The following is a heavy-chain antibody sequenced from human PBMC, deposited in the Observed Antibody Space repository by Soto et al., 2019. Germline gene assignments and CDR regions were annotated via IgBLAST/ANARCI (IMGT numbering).Heavy chain of an antibody. Sequence: GGSLRLSCAASGFTFGSYAMSWVRQAPGKGPEWVSLISGTGDSSEYANSVKGRFTISRDYSKTTVFLQMNSLRAEDTAVYFCAKDNGNYGSGSFSHWGQGTLVTVSS. CDR3: AKDNGNYGSGSFSH. CDR1: GFTFGSYA. CDR2: ISGTGDSS. D-gene: IGHD3-10*01. J-gene: IGHJ4*02. V-gene: IGHV3-23*01.